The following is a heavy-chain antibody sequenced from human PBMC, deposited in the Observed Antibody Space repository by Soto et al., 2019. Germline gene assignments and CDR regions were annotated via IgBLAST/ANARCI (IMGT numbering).Heavy chain of an antibody. Sequence: QVQLQKSGPGLVKPSQTLSLTCTVSGGSISSGGYYWRWIRQHPGKGLELFGYIYYSGGTYYNPYRKSPFTISVDTSKNLFSLKINSVTAAGTAVYYCARKWLRLGSWYFDLSGRGTLVTDSS. V-gene: IGHV4-31*01. D-gene: IGHD5-12*01. CDR2: IYYSGGT. J-gene: IGHJ2*01. CDR3: ARKWLRLGSWYFDL. CDR1: GGSISSGGYY.